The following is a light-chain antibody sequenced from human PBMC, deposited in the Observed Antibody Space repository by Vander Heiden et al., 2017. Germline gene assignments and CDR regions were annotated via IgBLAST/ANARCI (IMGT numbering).Light chain of an antibody. CDR1: QDISNY. V-gene: IGKV1-33*01. CDR2: DAS. CDR3: QQYDDLPPMYT. Sequence: DMQMTQSPSSLSASVGDRVTLTCQARQDISNYLNWYQQKPGKATKLLIYDASDLETGVPSRFSGSGSGTEFTFTISSLQPEDIATYYCQQYDDLPPMYTFGQGTKLEI. J-gene: IGKJ2*01.